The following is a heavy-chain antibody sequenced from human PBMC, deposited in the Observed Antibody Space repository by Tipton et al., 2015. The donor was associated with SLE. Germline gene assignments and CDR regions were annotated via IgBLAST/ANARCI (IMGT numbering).Heavy chain of an antibody. J-gene: IGHJ4*02. CDR3: ARDLNPDPKWGCFDH. V-gene: IGHV3-48*01. D-gene: IGHD7-27*01. CDR2: ISSDGSTI. Sequence: SLRLSCAASGFSLKSYTMNWVRQAPGKGLEWVSYISSDGSTIYYADPVRGRFTISRDNAENSLYLQRNSLVVEDTAVYYCARDLNPDPKWGCFDHWGQGTLFSVSS. CDR1: GFSLKSYT.